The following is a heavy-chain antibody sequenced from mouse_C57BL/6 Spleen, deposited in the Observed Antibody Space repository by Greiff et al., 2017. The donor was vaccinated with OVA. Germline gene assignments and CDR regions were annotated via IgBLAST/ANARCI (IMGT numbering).Heavy chain of an antibody. D-gene: IGHD4-1*01. J-gene: IGHJ3*01. Sequence: EVKVEESGGGLVKPGGSLKLSCAASGFTFSSYAMSWVRQTPEKRLEWVATISDGGSYTYYPDNVKGRFTISRDNAKNNLYLQMSHLKSEDTAMYYCAREGNWDRSGFAYWGQGTLVTVSA. CDR2: ISDGGSYT. V-gene: IGHV5-4*01. CDR1: GFTFSSYA. CDR3: AREGNWDRSGFAY.